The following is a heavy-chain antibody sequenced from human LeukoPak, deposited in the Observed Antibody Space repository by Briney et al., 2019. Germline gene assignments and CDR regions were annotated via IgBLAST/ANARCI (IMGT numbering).Heavy chain of an antibody. Sequence: PSETLSLTCSVSGGSITDTYYWGWIRQPPGKGLECIGIISYSGSTYYSSSLQSRVTISVDTSKNQLSLRLNSVTAADTAVYYCAREYTLYRSGWFLDYWGQGTVVTVSS. D-gene: IGHD6-19*01. V-gene: IGHV4-39*07. J-gene: IGHJ4*02. CDR1: GGSITDTYY. CDR3: AREYTLYRSGWFLDY. CDR2: ISYSGST.